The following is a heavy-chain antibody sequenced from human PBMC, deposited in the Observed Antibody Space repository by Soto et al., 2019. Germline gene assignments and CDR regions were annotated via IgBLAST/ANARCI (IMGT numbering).Heavy chain of an antibody. V-gene: IGHV4-34*01. CDR3: AFSWNALAVTTFDY. Sequence: SETLSLTCAVYGGSFSGYYWSWIRQPPGKGLEWIGEINHSGSTNYNPSLKSRVTISVDTSKNQFSLHLNSVTTADTAVYYCAFSWNALAVTTFDYWGQGIQVTVSS. J-gene: IGHJ4*02. CDR1: GGSFSGYY. CDR2: INHSGST. D-gene: IGHD4-17*01.